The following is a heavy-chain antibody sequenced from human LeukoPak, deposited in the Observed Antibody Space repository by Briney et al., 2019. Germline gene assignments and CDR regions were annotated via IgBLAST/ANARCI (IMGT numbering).Heavy chain of an antibody. CDR3: ARTVGAKGRGDAFDI. Sequence: SETLSLTCTVSGDSISSSGYYWGWIRQPPRKGLKWIGSFYYSGGTYYNPSLKSRVTISVDTSKNQFSLKLSSVTAADTAVYYCARTVGAKGRGDAFDIWGQGTMVTVSS. CDR1: GDSISSSGYY. J-gene: IGHJ3*02. V-gene: IGHV4-39*01. D-gene: IGHD1-26*01. CDR2: FYYSGGT.